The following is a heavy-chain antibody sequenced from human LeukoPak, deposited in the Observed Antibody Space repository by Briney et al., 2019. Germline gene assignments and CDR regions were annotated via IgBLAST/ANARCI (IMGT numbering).Heavy chain of an antibody. CDR3: ARDGGYSYGPPLGYFDY. Sequence: GGSLRLSCAASGFTFSSYAMSWVRQAPGKGLEWVSAISGSGGSTYYADSVKGRFTISRDNSKNTLYLQMNSLRAEDTAVYYCARDGGYSYGPPLGYFDYWGQGTLVTVSS. V-gene: IGHV3-23*01. D-gene: IGHD5-18*01. CDR2: ISGSGGST. J-gene: IGHJ4*02. CDR1: GFTFSSYA.